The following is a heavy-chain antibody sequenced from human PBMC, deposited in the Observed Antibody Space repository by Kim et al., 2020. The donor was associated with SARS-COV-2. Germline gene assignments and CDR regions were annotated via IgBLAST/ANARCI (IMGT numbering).Heavy chain of an antibody. D-gene: IGHD2-21*01. V-gene: IGHV3-7*01. CDR2: K. Sequence: KNSVESMKGRFTISRDNAKNALYLQMNALSVEDTSVYYCARGGYSNFAFWGQGTLVPVSS. CDR3: ARGGYSNFAF. J-gene: IGHJ4*02.